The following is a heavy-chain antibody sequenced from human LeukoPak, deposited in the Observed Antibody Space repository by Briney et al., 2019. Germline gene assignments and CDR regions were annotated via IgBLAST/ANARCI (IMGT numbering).Heavy chain of an antibody. Sequence: GSLRLSCAASGFTFSSYSMNWVRQAPGKGLEWVSSISSSSYIYYADSVKGRFTISRDNAKNSLYLQMNSLRAEDTAVYYCARLRGYSGYDSGVDYWGQGTLVTVSS. CDR3: ARLRGYSGYDSGVDY. J-gene: IGHJ4*02. D-gene: IGHD5-12*01. V-gene: IGHV3-21*04. CDR1: GFTFSSYS. CDR2: ISSSSYI.